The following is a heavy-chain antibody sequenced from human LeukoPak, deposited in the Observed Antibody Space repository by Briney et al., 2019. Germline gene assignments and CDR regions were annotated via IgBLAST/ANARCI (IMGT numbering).Heavy chain of an antibody. J-gene: IGHJ4*02. V-gene: IGHV1-8*01. CDR1: GYTFTSYD. CDR2: MNPNSGDT. D-gene: IGHD2-15*01. CDR3: ARGGVVVAASQFDY. Sequence: ASVKVSCKASGYTFTSYDINWVRQATGQGLEWMGWMNPNSGDTGYAQKFQGRVTMTRNTSISTAYMELSSLRSEDTAVYYCARGGVVVAASQFDYWGQGTLVTVSS.